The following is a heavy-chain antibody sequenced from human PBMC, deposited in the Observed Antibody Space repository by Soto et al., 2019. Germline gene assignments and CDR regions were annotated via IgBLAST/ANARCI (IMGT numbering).Heavy chain of an antibody. V-gene: IGHV3-43*01. J-gene: IGHJ4*02. CDR2: ISCDGGST. Sequence: PGGSLRLSCAASGFTVSSNYMSWVRQAPGKGLEWVSFISCDGGSTFYADSVKGRFTISRDNSKNFLYLQMNSLRTEDTALYYCAKDIGGYGYAASPGFDYWGQGTLVTVSS. D-gene: IGHD5-18*01. CDR3: AKDIGGYGYAASPGFDY. CDR1: GFTVSSNY.